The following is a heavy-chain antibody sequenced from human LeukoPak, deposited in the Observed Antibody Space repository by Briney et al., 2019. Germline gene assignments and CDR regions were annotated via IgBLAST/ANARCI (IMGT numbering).Heavy chain of an antibody. CDR1: GYTFTTYD. J-gene: IGHJ4*02. V-gene: IGHV1-8*03. Sequence: ASVKVSCKASGYTFTTYDINSVRQATGQGLEWMGWMNPNSGYTGYAQKFQGRVTITRDTSISTAYMELSSLRSEDTAVYYCARVAGSIDYWGQGTLVTVSS. CDR3: ARVAGSIDY. D-gene: IGHD6-19*01. CDR2: MNPNSGYT.